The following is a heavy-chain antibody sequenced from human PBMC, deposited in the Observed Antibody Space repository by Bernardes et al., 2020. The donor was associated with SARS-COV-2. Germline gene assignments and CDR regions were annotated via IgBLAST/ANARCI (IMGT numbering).Heavy chain of an antibody. Sequence: SETLSLTCTVSGASISGSFWTWIRQPPGKGLEWIGYIYQGATTNYNSSLKSRVSISVDMSKNQISLKMRPVSGADTAVYYCARGAAMGPFDYWGRGVVVSVSS. V-gene: IGHV4-59*01. CDR3: ARGAAMGPFDY. D-gene: IGHD5-18*01. J-gene: IGHJ4*02. CDR2: IYQGATT. CDR1: GASISGSF.